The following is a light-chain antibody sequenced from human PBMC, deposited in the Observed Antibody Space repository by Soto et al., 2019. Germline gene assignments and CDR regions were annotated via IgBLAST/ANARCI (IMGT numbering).Light chain of an antibody. J-gene: IGLJ3*02. CDR2: DVF. V-gene: IGLV2-11*01. CDR3: CSYAASYPWV. CDR1: SSDVGIYNY. Sequence: QSALTQPRSLSGSPGQSVTISCAGTSSDVGIYNYVSWYQQHPGKAPKLMIYDVFKRPSGIPDRFSGSKSGNTASLTISGLQAEDEADYYSCSYAASYPWVFGGGTKLTVL.